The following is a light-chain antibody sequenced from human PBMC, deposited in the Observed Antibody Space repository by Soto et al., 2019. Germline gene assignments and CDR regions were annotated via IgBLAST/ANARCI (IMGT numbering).Light chain of an antibody. J-gene: IGKJ5*01. Sequence: DIQMTQCPSTLSATAGDRVTITCRASQSISSWLAWYQQKPGKAPKLLIYEASTLQSGVPSRFSGSGSGKELTIKIRGLLPEDFAAYHCQQLSNSPFTPGQGPRLE. CDR2: EAS. CDR1: QSISSW. CDR3: QQLSNSPFT. V-gene: IGKV1-5*01.